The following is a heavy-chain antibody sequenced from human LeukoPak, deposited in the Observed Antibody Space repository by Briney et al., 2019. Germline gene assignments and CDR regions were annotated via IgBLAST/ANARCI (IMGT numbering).Heavy chain of an antibody. Sequence: GGSLRLSCAASGFTFSSYSMNWVRQAPGKGLEWVSYISSSTIYYADSVKGRFTISRDNAKNSLYLQMNSLRAEDTAVYYCAREPTIGDYYYYYYMDVWGKGTTVTVSS. CDR1: GFTFSSYS. J-gene: IGHJ6*03. V-gene: IGHV3-48*01. CDR2: ISSSTI. CDR3: AREPTIGDYYYYYYMDV. D-gene: IGHD3-16*01.